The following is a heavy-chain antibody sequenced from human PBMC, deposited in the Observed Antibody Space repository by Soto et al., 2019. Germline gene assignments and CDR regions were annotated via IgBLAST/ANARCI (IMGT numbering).Heavy chain of an antibody. D-gene: IGHD3-16*02. CDR2: IWYDGSNK. V-gene: IGHV3-33*01. J-gene: IGHJ3*02. Sequence: PGGSLRLSCAASGFTFSSYGMHWVRQAPGKGLEWVAVIWYDGSNKYYADSVKGRFTIARDNSKNTLYLQMNSLRAEDTAVYYCARDRALITFGGVIVTPSGAFDIWGQGTMVTVSS. CDR3: ARDRALITFGGVIVTPSGAFDI. CDR1: GFTFSSYG.